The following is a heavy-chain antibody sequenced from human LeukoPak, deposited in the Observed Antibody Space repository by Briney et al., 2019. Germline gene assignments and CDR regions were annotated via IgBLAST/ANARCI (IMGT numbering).Heavy chain of an antibody. J-gene: IGHJ4*02. CDR1: GYTFTSYG. D-gene: IGHD3-3*01. CDR3: ARGPITIFGVVIPFDY. V-gene: IGHV1-18*01. Sequence: ASVKVSCKASGYTFTSYGISWVRQAPGQGLEWMGWISAYNGNTNYARKLQGRVTMTTDTSTSTAYMELRSLRSDDTAVYYCARGPITIFGVVIPFDYWGQGTLVTVFS. CDR2: ISAYNGNT.